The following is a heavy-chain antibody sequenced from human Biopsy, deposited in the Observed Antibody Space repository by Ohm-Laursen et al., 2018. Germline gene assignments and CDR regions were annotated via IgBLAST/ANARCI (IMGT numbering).Heavy chain of an antibody. CDR3: ERDSSRRAGEGGMDV. V-gene: IGHV3-21*01. CDR1: VFSVTSYD. D-gene: IGHD6-13*01. Sequence: GSLRLSCTASVFSVTSYDMNWVRQAPRTGLAWVSYISDTNSHIYDADSVRGRLTVARDIAKNSLYLQLNSMRVEDTAVYYCERDSSRRAGEGGMDVWGQGTTVTVSS. J-gene: IGHJ6*02. CDR2: ISDTNSHI.